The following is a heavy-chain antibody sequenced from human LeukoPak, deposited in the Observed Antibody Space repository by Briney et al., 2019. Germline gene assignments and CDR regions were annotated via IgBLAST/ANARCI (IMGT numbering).Heavy chain of an antibody. CDR1: GFTFSSYG. D-gene: IGHD1-26*01. V-gene: IGHV3-30*02. J-gene: IGHJ6*03. Sequence: HPGGSLRLSCAASGFTFSSYGMHWVRQAPGKGLEWVSFIRYDGSNEYYADSVRGRFTISRDNSKKTLYLQMNSLRAEDTAVYYCAKDSKIVGPTFRSYHYMDVWGKGTTVTVSS. CDR3: AKDSKIVGPTFRSYHYMDV. CDR2: IRYDGSNE.